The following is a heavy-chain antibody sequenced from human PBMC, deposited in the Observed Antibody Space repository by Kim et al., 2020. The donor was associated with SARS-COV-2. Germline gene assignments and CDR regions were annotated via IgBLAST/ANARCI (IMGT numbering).Heavy chain of an antibody. J-gene: IGHJ3*02. V-gene: IGHV4-4*07. Sequence: PSLKSRVTMSVDTSKTQFSLKLSSVTAADTAVYYCARDVNYGRANDAFDIWGQGTMVTVSS. D-gene: IGHD4-17*01. CDR3: ARDVNYGRANDAFDI.